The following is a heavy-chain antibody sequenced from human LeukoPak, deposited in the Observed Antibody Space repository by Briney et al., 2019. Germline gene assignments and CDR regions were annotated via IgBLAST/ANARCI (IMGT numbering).Heavy chain of an antibody. Sequence: GGSLRLSCAASGFTFSSYAMSWVRQAPGKGLEWVSAISGSGGSTYYADSVKGRFTISRDNSKNTLYLQMNSLRAEDTTVYYCAKTSGRVVVTKFDYWGQGTLVTVSS. CDR3: AKTSGRVVVTKFDY. CDR2: ISGSGGST. D-gene: IGHD3-22*01. J-gene: IGHJ4*02. V-gene: IGHV3-23*01. CDR1: GFTFSSYA.